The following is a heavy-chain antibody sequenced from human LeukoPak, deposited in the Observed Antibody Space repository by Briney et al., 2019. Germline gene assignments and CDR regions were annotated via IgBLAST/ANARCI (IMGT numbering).Heavy chain of an antibody. V-gene: IGHV3-33*01. CDR1: GFSFNTYA. Sequence: GGSLRLSCAASGFSFNTYAMHWVRQAPGQGLEWVALIWHDGSHKFYSNSVRGQFTISRDNSKNTVYLQMNNLRPEDTAVYYCGREIFGSGSYSDFWGQGTLVTVSS. CDR2: IWHDGSHK. D-gene: IGHD3-10*01. J-gene: IGHJ4*02. CDR3: GREIFGSGSYSDF.